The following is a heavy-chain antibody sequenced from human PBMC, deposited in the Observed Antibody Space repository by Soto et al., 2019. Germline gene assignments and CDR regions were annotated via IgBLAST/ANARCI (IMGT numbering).Heavy chain of an antibody. Sequence: QIHLVQSGGEVKKIGASVKVSCKASGYTFTSYGITWVRQAPGQGLEWMGWISGYNSNKKYAEKLQGRVTMTTDTSTGTAYMELGSLTSDDTAVYYCARAYGDYDYSDYWVQGTLVTVSS. CDR2: ISGYNSNK. V-gene: IGHV1-18*01. J-gene: IGHJ4*02. CDR1: GYTFTSYG. D-gene: IGHD4-17*01. CDR3: ARAYGDYDYSDY.